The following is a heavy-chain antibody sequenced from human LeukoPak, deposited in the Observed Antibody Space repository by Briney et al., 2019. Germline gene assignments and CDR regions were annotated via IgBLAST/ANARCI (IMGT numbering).Heavy chain of an antibody. CDR2: ISGSGGST. Sequence: PGGSLRLSCAASGFTFSSYAMSWVRQAPGKGLEWVSAISGSGGSTYYADSVKGRFTISRDNSKNTLYLQMNSLRAEDTAVYYCAKDYDILTGYISLNWFDPWGQGTLVTISS. V-gene: IGHV3-23*01. D-gene: IGHD3-9*01. CDR1: GFTFSSYA. J-gene: IGHJ5*02. CDR3: AKDYDILTGYISLNWFDP.